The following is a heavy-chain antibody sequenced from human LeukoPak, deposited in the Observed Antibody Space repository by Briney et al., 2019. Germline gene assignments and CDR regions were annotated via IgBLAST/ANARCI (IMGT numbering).Heavy chain of an antibody. CDR1: HGSISSGSYY. CDR2: IYTSGST. J-gene: IGHJ4*02. CDR3: ASSDSSSSFDY. Sequence: PSQTLSLTCTASHGSISSGSYYWSWIRQPAGKGLEWIGRIYTSGSTNYNPSLKSRVTISVDTSKNQFSLKLSSVTAADTAVYYCASSDSSSSFDYWGQGTLVTVSS. V-gene: IGHV4-61*02. D-gene: IGHD6-13*01.